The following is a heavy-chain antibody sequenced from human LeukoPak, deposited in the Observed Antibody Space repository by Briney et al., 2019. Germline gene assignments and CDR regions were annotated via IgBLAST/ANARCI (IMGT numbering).Heavy chain of an antibody. CDR2: IYTSGST. Sequence: SQTLSVTCTVSGGSISSGSYYWSWIRQPAGKGLEWIGRIYTSGSTNYNPSLKSRVTISVDTSKNQFSLKLSSVTAADTAVYYCARDHCSRTSCPRVNWFDPWGQGTLVTVSS. CDR1: GGSISSGSYY. J-gene: IGHJ5*02. CDR3: ARDHCSRTSCPRVNWFDP. V-gene: IGHV4-61*02. D-gene: IGHD2-2*01.